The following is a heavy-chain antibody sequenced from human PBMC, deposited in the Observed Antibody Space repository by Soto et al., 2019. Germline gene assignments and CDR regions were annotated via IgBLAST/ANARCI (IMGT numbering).Heavy chain of an antibody. J-gene: IGHJ4*02. Sequence: PSETLSLTCTVSGGSISGSYWSWIRQSPGKGLEWLGYVYYTESTNYSPSLRSRVSISVDTSKNQFSLSLSSVTAADTAVYFCAGSVAVSGAHIDYWGQGTQVTVSS. D-gene: IGHD6-19*01. CDR1: GGSISGSY. V-gene: IGHV4-59*01. CDR2: VYYTEST. CDR3: AGSVAVSGAHIDY.